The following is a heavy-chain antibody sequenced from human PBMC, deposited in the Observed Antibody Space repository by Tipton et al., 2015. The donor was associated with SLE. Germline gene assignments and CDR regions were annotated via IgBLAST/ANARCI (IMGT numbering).Heavy chain of an antibody. CDR1: GFTFDDYA. CDR2: ISWNSGSI. CDR3: AKTTYYDSRGYFDY. D-gene: IGHD3-22*01. Sequence: SLRLSCAASGFTFDDYAMHWVRQAPGKGLEWVSGISWNSGSIGYADSVKGRFTISRDNSKNTLYLQMSSLRAEDTAIYYCAKTTYYDSRGYFDYWGQGTLVTVSS. V-gene: IGHV3-9*01. J-gene: IGHJ4*02.